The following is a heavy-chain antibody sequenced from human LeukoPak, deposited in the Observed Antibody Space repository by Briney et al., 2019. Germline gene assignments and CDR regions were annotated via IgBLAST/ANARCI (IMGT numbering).Heavy chain of an antibody. V-gene: IGHV3-66*01. D-gene: IGHD4-17*01. J-gene: IGHJ5*02. Sequence: TGGSLRLSCAASGFTVSSNYMSWVRQAPGKGLEWVSVIYSGGSTYYADSVKGRFTISRDNSKNTLYLQMNSLRAEDTAVYYCARDPEAYDYGDFWLDLWGQGTLVTVSS. CDR2: IYSGGST. CDR3: ARDPEAYDYGDFWLDL. CDR1: GFTVSSNY.